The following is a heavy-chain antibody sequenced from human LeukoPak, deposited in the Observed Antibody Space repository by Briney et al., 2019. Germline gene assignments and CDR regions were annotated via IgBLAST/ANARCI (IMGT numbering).Heavy chain of an antibody. J-gene: IGHJ5*02. V-gene: IGHV4-30-4*01. CDR2: MYYSGST. CDR3: ARPYYYDSRIDP. CDR1: GGSISSGDYY. Sequence: TSQTLSLTCTVSGGSISSGDYYWSWIRQPPGTGLEWIAYMYYSGSTYYNPSLKSRVTMSADTSKNQLSLKLSSVTAADTAVYYCARPYYYDSRIDPWGQGSLVTVSS. D-gene: IGHD3-22*01.